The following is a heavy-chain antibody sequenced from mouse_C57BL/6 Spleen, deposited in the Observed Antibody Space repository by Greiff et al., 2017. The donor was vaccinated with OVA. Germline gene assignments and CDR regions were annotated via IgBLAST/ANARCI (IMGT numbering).Heavy chain of an antibody. J-gene: IGHJ1*03. CDR3: ASTVVATPYWYFDV. V-gene: IGHV14-2*01. Sequence: VQLQPSGAELVKPGASVKLSCTASGFNIKDYYMHWVKQRTEQGLEWIGRIDPEDGETKYAPKFPGKATITADTSSNTAYLQLSSLTSEDTAVYNCASTVVATPYWYFDVWGTGTTVTVSS. D-gene: IGHD1-1*01. CDR2: IDPEDGET. CDR1: GFNIKDYY.